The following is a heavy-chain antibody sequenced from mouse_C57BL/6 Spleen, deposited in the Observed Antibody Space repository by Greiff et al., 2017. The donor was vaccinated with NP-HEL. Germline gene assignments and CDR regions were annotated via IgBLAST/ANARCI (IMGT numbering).Heavy chain of an antibody. V-gene: IGHV5-17*01. CDR2: ISSGSSTI. CDR3: ARGSNDGDWYFDV. J-gene: IGHJ1*03. D-gene: IGHD2-12*01. CDR1: GFTFSDYG. Sequence: VQLKESGGGLVKPGGSLKLSCAASGFTFSDYGMHWVRQAPEKGLEWVAYISSGSSTIYYADTVKGRFTISRDNAKNTLFLQMTSLRSEDTAMYYCARGSNDGDWYFDVWGTGTTVTVSS.